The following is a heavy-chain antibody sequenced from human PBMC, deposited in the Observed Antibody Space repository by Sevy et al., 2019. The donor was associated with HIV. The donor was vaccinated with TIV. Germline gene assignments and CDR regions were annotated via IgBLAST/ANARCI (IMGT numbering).Heavy chain of an antibody. CDR1: GFTFSSYA. D-gene: IGHD6-13*01. J-gene: IGHJ5*02. Sequence: GGSLRLSCAASGFTFSSYAMHWVRQAPGKGLEWVAVISYDGSNKYYADSVKGRFTISRDNSKNTLYLQMNSLRAEDTAGYYCAREVKEGIAAAGRSGWFDPWGQGTLVTVSS. CDR3: AREVKEGIAAAGRSGWFDP. CDR2: ISYDGSNK. V-gene: IGHV3-30-3*01.